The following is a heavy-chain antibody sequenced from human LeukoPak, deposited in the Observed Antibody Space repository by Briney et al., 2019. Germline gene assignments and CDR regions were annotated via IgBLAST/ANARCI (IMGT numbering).Heavy chain of an antibody. Sequence: GASVKVSCKASGYTFTGYYMHWVRQAPGQGLEWVGWINPNSGDTNYAQKFQGRVTMTRDTSISTAYMELSRLRSDDTAVYYCARILDYDFWTPFDYWGQGTLVTVSS. D-gene: IGHD3-3*01. CDR1: GYTFTGYY. J-gene: IGHJ4*02. CDR2: INPNSGDT. V-gene: IGHV1-2*02. CDR3: ARILDYDFWTPFDY.